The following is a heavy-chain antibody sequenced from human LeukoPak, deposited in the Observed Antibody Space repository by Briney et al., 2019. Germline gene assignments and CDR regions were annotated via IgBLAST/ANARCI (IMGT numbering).Heavy chain of an antibody. CDR2: ISSSGSTI. D-gene: IGHD4-17*01. CDR3: ARDPDYGDYLDY. V-gene: IGHV3-11*01. J-gene: IGHJ4*02. Sequence: PGGSLRLSCAASGFTFSDYYMSSIRQARGKGLEWVSYISSSGSTIYYADSVKGRFTISRDNAKNSLYLQMNSLRAEDTAVYYCARDPDYGDYLDYWGQGTLVTVSS. CDR1: GFTFSDYY.